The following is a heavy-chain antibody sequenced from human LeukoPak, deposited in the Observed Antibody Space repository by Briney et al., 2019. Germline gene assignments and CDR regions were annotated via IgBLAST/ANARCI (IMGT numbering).Heavy chain of an antibody. Sequence: LAGGSLRLSCAASGFTFSNYWMTWVRQAPGKGLEWVAHIKEDGGEKHYVDPVKGRFTISRDSAKNSLYLQTNSLRAEDTAMYYCVRDRGYCSGGTCYALWDYWGQGTLVTVSS. V-gene: IGHV3-7*01. J-gene: IGHJ4*02. CDR2: IKEDGGEK. CDR1: GFTFSNYW. CDR3: VRDRGYCSGGTCYALWDY. D-gene: IGHD2-15*01.